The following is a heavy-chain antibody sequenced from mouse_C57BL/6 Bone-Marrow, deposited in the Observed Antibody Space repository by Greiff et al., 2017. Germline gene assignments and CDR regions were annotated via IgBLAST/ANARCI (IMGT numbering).Heavy chain of an antibody. CDR1: GFTFSSYG. Sequence: EVMLVESGGDLVKPGGSLKLSCAASGFTFSSYGMSWVRQTPDKRLEWVATLSSGGSYTYYPDSVKGRFTISRDKAKNTLYLQMSSLKSEDTAMYYCARSYYYGSSYFDYWGQGTTLTVSS. CDR2: LSSGGSYT. CDR3: ARSYYYGSSYFDY. J-gene: IGHJ2*01. V-gene: IGHV5-6*01. D-gene: IGHD1-1*01.